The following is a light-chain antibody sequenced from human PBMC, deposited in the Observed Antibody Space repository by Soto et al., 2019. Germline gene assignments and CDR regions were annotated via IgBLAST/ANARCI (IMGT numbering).Light chain of an antibody. CDR3: QQYDSSST. Sequence: DIQMTQSPSTLSASVGDRVTITCRASQNIRSWLAWYQQKPGKAPRLLIYKASSLESGVPSRLSGSGSGTEFTLTISSLQPDDSATYYCQQYDSSSTFGGGTKVEIK. CDR1: QNIRSW. CDR2: KAS. J-gene: IGKJ4*02. V-gene: IGKV1-5*03.